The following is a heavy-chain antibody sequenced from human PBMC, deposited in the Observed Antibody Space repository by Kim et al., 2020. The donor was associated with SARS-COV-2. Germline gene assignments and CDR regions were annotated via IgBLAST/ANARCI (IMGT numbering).Heavy chain of an antibody. CDR3: ARRLSNTSGWGSHYCDL. CDR2: INHSGRT. D-gene: IGHD3-10*01. CDR1: GGSFSGYY. J-gene: IGHJ4*02. Sequence: SETLSLTCAVYGGSFSGYYWSWIRQPPGKGLEWIGEINHSGRTNYSPSLKSRVTISVNTSKNQFSLKLTSVTAADTAVYYCARRLSNTSGWGSHYCDLWGQGILFTVSS. V-gene: IGHV4-34*01.